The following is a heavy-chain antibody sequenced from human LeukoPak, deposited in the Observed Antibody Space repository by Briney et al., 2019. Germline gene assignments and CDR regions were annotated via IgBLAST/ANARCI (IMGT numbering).Heavy chain of an antibody. J-gene: IGHJ5*02. Sequence: GGSLRLSCAASGFTVSSNYMSWVRQAPGKGLEWVSVIYSGGSTYYADSVKGRFTISRDNSKNTLYLQMNSLRAEDTAVYYCARTYCSGGSCYSGWFDPWGQGTLVTVSS. D-gene: IGHD2-15*01. CDR3: ARTYCSGGSCYSGWFDP. CDR1: GFTVSSNY. V-gene: IGHV3-53*01. CDR2: IYSGGST.